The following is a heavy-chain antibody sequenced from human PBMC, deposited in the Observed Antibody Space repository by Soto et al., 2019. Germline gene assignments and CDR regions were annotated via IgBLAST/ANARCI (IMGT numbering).Heavy chain of an antibody. CDR2: IYYSGST. CDR3: AREVYDSSGYLNWFDP. Sequence: SLTCTVSGGSISSYYWSWIRQPPGKGLEWIGYIYYSGSTNYNPSLKSRVTISVDTSKNQFSLKLSPVTAADTAVYYCAREVYDSSGYLNWFDPWGQGTLVTVSS. J-gene: IGHJ5*02. D-gene: IGHD3-22*01. V-gene: IGHV4-59*01. CDR1: GGSISSYY.